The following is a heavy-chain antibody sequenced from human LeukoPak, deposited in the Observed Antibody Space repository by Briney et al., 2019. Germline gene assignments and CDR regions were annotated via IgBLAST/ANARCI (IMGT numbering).Heavy chain of an antibody. CDR1: GGTFSSYA. CDR3: ARVGDSNSGSAAFDY. CDR2: IIPILGIA. Sequence: ASVKVSCKASGGTFSSYAISWVRQAPGQGLEWMGRIIPILGIANYAQKFQGRVTITADKSTSTAYMELSSLRSEDTAVYYCARVGDSNSGSAAFDYWGQGTLVTVSS. J-gene: IGHJ4*02. D-gene: IGHD6-13*01. V-gene: IGHV1-69*04.